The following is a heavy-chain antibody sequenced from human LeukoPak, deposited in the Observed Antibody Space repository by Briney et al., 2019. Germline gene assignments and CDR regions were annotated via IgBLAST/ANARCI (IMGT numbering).Heavy chain of an antibody. J-gene: IGHJ4*02. CDR2: IYYSGST. D-gene: IGHD2/OR15-2a*01. Sequence: SQTLSLTCNVSGGSISSGDYFWSWIRQPPGRGLEWIGYIYYSGSTNYSPSLKSRVTISVDTSKNQFSLKLSSVTAADTAVYYCARGRPHNRNFDYWGQGTLVTVSS. CDR3: ARGRPHNRNFDY. CDR1: GGSISSGDYF. V-gene: IGHV4-61*08.